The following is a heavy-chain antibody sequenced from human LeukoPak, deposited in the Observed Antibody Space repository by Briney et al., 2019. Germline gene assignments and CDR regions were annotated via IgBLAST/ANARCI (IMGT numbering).Heavy chain of an antibody. J-gene: IGHJ6*02. CDR1: GFTFGDYA. Sequence: GGSLRLSCTASGFTFGDYAMSWFRQAPGKGLEWVGFIRSKAYGGTTEYAASVKGRFTISRDDSKSIAYLQMNSLKTEDTAVYYCTRGGSSSWYVYYGIDVWGQGTTVTVSS. CDR2: IRSKAYGGTT. CDR3: TRGGSSSWYVYYGIDV. V-gene: IGHV3-49*03. D-gene: IGHD6-13*01.